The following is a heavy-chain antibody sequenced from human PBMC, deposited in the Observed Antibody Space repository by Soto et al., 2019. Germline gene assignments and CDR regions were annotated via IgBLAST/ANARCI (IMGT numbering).Heavy chain of an antibody. CDR2: CRSRADNYAT. V-gene: IGHV3-72*01. Sequence: EVQLVESGGGLVQPGGSLRLSCATSGITFSDHDMDWARQAPGKGLEWLGRCRSRADNYATDYAASVKGRFTFSRDDSKSSLSLQMRSLKTGDTAMYYCVLWVRGLINYWGQGTLVTVSS. CDR3: VLWVRGLINY. D-gene: IGHD3-10*01. J-gene: IGHJ4*02. CDR1: GITFSDHD.